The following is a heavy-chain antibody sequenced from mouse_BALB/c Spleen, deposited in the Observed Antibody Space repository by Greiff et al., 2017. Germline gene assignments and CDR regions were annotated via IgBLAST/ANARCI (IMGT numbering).Heavy chain of an antibody. V-gene: IGHV7-3*02. J-gene: IGHJ3*01. CDR2: IRNKANGYTT. CDR1: GFTFTDYY. Sequence: DVMLVESGGGLVQPGGSLRLSCATSGFTFTDYYMSWVRQPPGKALEWLGFIRNKANGYTTEYSASVKGRFTISRDNSQSILYLQMNTLRAEDSATYYCARDRGPYGNSPRFAYWGQGTLVTVSA. CDR3: ARDRGPYGNSPRFAY. D-gene: IGHD2-1*01.